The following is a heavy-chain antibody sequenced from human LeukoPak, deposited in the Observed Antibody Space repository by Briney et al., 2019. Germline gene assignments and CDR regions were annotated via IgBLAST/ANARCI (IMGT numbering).Heavy chain of an antibody. J-gene: IGHJ4*02. Sequence: SETLSLTCTASGGSISSSSYYWGWIRQPPGKGLEWIGNIYYSGSTYYNPSLKSRVTISVDTSKNQFSLKLSSVTAADTAVYFCVDIGGDYWGQGTLVTVSS. V-gene: IGHV4-39*01. D-gene: IGHD5-12*01. CDR3: VDIGGDY. CDR2: IYYSGST. CDR1: GGSISSSSYY.